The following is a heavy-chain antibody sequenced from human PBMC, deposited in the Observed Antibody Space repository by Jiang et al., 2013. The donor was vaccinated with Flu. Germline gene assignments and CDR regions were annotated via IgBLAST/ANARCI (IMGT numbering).Heavy chain of an antibody. V-gene: IGHV4-59*13. J-gene: IGHJ4*02. CDR3: ARDDSHRYPRVLKY. Sequence: GPGLVKPSETLSLTCTVSGGSISSYYWTWIRQPPGKGLEWIGYVYYSGTTDYNPSLQTRVTISADTSKNQFSLKLRSVTAADTAIYYCARDDSHRYPRVLKYWGQGILVTVSS. CDR2: VYYSGTT. CDR1: GGSISSYY. D-gene: IGHD3-22*01.